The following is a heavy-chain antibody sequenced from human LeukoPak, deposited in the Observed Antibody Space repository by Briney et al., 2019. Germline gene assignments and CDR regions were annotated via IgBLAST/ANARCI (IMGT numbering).Heavy chain of an antibody. D-gene: IGHD3-16*01. CDR3: ARESLGY. Sequence: SETLYLTCTVSGGSISSSSYYWGWIRQPPGKGLEWIGSIYYSGSTYYNPSLKSRVTISVDTSKNQFSLKLSSVTAADTAVYYCARESLGYWGQGTLVTVSS. CDR1: GGSISSSSYY. J-gene: IGHJ4*02. V-gene: IGHV4-39*02. CDR2: IYYSGST.